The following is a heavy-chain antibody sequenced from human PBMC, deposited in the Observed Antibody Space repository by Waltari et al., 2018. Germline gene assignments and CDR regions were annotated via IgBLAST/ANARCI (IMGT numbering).Heavy chain of an antibody. Sequence: QVHLVESGGGVVQSGKSLRLSCAASGFTINDFAMHWVRQAPGQGLEWVSVISSEGTKKYYADAVKGRFIISRDNSGSTLYLQMNSLRPQDTAIYYCARGNCRSTSCYALESWGQGTLVTVS. CDR1: GFTINDFA. J-gene: IGHJ1*01. D-gene: IGHD2-2*01. CDR3: ARGNCRSTSCYALES. CDR2: ISSEGTKK. V-gene: IGHV3-30*01.